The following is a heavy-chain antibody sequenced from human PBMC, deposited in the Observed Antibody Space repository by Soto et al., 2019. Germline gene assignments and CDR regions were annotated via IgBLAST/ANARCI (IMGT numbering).Heavy chain of an antibody. D-gene: IGHD2-2*02. J-gene: IGHJ5*02. V-gene: IGHV3-23*01. CDR2: ISGSGGST. CDR3: AKDPGYISRTSCYTGWFDP. Sequence: PGGSLRLSCAASGFTFSSYAMSWVRQAPGKGLEWVSAISGSGGSTYYADSVKGRFTISRDNSKNTLYLQMNSLRAEDTAVYYCAKDPGYISRTSCYTGWFDPWGERALVTVYS. CDR1: GFTFSSYA.